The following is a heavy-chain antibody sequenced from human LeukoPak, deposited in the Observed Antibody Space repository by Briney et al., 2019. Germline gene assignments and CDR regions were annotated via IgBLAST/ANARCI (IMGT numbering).Heavy chain of an antibody. J-gene: IGHJ6*03. V-gene: IGHV3-30*03. CDR3: ARKKSVYRSSASSYYYMDV. CDR1: GFSGYG. Sequence: GSLRLSCADSGFSGYGMHWVRQAPGKGLEWVAVISYDGRNKCYADSVKGRFTISRDNPKSTVYLQMNSLRAEDTAVYHCARKKSVYRSSASSYYYMDVWGKGTTVTVSS. CDR2: ISYDGRNK. D-gene: IGHD6-6*01.